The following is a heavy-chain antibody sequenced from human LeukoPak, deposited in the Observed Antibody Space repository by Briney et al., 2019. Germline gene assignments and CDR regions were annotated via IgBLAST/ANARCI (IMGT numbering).Heavy chain of an antibody. J-gene: IGHJ4*02. CDR3: ASLRIFSSSDVNFDY. D-gene: IGHD6-6*01. CDR2: IIPIFGTA. CDR1: GGTFSSYA. Sequence: SVKVSCKASGGTFSSYAISWVRQAPGQGLEWMGGIIPIFGTANYAQKFQGRVTITADESTGTAYMELSSLRSEDTAVYYCASLRIFSSSDVNFDYWGQGTLVTVSS. V-gene: IGHV1-69*01.